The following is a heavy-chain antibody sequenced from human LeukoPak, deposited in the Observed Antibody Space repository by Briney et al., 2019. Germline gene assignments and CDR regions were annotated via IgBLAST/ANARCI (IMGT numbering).Heavy chain of an antibody. CDR3: ARGGLWFGESPFDP. D-gene: IGHD3-10*01. CDR2: INPSGGST. CDR1: GYTSTSYY. J-gene: IGHJ5*02. Sequence: GASVKVSCKSSGYTSTSYYSHWVRQAPGQGLEWMGIINPSGGSTSYAQKFQGRVTMNRDTSTSTVYMELSSLRSEDTAVYYCARGGLWFGESPFDPWGQGTLVTVSS. V-gene: IGHV1-46*01.